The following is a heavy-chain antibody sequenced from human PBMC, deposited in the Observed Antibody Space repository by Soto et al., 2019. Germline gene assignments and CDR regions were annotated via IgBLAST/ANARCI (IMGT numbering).Heavy chain of an antibody. V-gene: IGHV3-53*01. D-gene: IGHD3-22*01. J-gene: IGHJ3*02. CDR2: IYSGGST. Sequence: EVQLVESGGGLIQPGGSLRLSCAASGFTVSSNYMSWVRQAPGKGLGWVSVIYSGGSTYYADSVKGRFTISRDNSKNTLYLKMNSLRAEDTAVYYCARNYDSTAGGAFDIWGQGTMVTVSS. CDR3: ARNYDSTAGGAFDI. CDR1: GFTVSSNY.